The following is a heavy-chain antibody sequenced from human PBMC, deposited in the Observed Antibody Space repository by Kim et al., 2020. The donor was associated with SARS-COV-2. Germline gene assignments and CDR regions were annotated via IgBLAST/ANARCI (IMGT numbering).Heavy chain of an antibody. J-gene: IGHJ5*02. D-gene: IGHD3-3*01. Sequence: SYLYYADSVNGRFTISIDNAKNSLYLQMNGLRAEDTAVYYCARDLEALTWGQGTLVTVSS. V-gene: IGHV3-21*01. CDR3: ARDLEALT. CDR2: SYL.